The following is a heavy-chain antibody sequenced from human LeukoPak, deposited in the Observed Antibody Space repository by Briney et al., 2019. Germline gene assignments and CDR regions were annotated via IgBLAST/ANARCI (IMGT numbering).Heavy chain of an antibody. CDR3: ASVGDYGYFGQIDY. D-gene: IGHD5-18*01. Sequence: GSLRLSCAASGFTFSSFGMHWIRQPPGKGLEWIGEINHSGSTNYNPSLKSRVTISVDTSKNQFSLKLSSVTAADTAVYYCASVGDYGYFGQIDYWGQGTLVTVSS. CDR1: GFTFSSFG. V-gene: IGHV4-34*01. J-gene: IGHJ4*02. CDR2: INHSGST.